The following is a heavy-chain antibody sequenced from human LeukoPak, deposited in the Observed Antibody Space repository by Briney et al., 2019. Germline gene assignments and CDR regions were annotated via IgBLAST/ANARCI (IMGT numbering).Heavy chain of an antibody. V-gene: IGHV1-18*01. D-gene: IGHD4-17*01. J-gene: IGHJ4*02. CDR2: IGADNANT. Sequence: ASVKVSCKASGYTFVSYGISWVRPAPGQGLEWMGWIGADNANTNYAQKLQGRVTMTTDTSTNTAYMELRSLTSDDTAVYFCARSGRTVTTHFDYWGQGTLVTVSS. CDR1: GYTFVSYG. CDR3: ARSGRTVTTHFDY.